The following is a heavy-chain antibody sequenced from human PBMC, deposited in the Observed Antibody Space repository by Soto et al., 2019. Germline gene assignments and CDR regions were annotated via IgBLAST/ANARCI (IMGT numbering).Heavy chain of an antibody. CDR3: AKEKISTSCCNWFDP. J-gene: IGHJ5*02. CDR1: GGSISSSHW. D-gene: IGHD2-2*01. CDR2: IYHSGST. V-gene: IGHV4-4*02. Sequence: LSLTCTVSGGSISSSHWWRWVRQPPGKGLEWIGEIYHSGSTNYNPPLKSRVTISVDKSKNQFSLKLSSVTAADTAVYYCAKEKISTSCCNWFDPWGQGTLVTVSS.